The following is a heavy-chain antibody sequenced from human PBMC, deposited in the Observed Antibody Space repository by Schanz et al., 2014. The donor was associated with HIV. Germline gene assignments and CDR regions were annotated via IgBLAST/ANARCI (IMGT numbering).Heavy chain of an antibody. CDR3: ARGRETVTTYFDF. J-gene: IGHJ4*02. V-gene: IGHV1-8*02. CDR1: GYTFSDYD. D-gene: IGHD4-17*01. CDR2: MNPASGNT. Sequence: QVQLVQSGAEVTEPGASVKVSCEASGYTFSDYDINWVRQAPGQGLEWMGWMNPASGNTGIAEKFLGRLSLTRFTSTGTTYMELDSLRSEDTAVYYCARGRETVTTYFDFWGQGTLVTVSS.